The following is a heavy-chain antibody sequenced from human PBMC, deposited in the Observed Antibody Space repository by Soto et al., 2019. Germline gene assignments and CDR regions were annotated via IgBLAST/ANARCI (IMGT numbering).Heavy chain of an antibody. CDR1: GGSVSSGNYY. CDR3: ARSMYYSDGSNYSPFDY. CDR2: FYYTGRT. V-gene: IGHV4-61*01. D-gene: IGHD3-22*01. Sequence: QVQLQESGPGLVKPSETLSLTCTVSGGSVSSGNYYWSWIRQPPGKGLEWIGYFYYTGRTNYNPSLKSRVTISIDASKNQFSLRLSSVTAADTAVYYCARSMYYSDGSNYSPFDYWGQGTLVTVSS. J-gene: IGHJ4*02.